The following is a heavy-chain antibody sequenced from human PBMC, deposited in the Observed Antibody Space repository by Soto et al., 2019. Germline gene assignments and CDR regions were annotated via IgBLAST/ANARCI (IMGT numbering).Heavy chain of an antibody. Sequence: WASVKVSCKASGGTFSSYAISWVRQAPGQGLEWMGGIIPIFGTANYAQKFQGRVTITADESTSTAYMELSSLRSEDTAVYYCARAPHYYDSSGPAAYWGQGTLVTVSS. CDR1: GGTFSSYA. CDR2: IIPIFGTA. CDR3: ARAPHYYDSSGPAAY. J-gene: IGHJ4*02. V-gene: IGHV1-69*13. D-gene: IGHD3-22*01.